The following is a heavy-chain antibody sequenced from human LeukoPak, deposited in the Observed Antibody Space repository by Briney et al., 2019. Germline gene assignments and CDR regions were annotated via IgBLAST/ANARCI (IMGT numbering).Heavy chain of an antibody. CDR2: ISGGGVST. Sequence: PGGSLRLSCAASGFTFSSYAMSWVRQAPGKGLEWVSAISGGGVSTYYADSVKGRFTISRDYSKNTLYLQMDSLRAEDTAVYYCAKDLYCSSNSCYLFDYWGQGTLVTVSS. J-gene: IGHJ4*02. V-gene: IGHV3-23*01. CDR3: AKDLYCSSNSCYLFDY. D-gene: IGHD2-2*01. CDR1: GFTFSSYA.